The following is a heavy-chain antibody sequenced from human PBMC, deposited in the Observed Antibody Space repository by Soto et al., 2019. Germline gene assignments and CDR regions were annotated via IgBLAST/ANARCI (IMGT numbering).Heavy chain of an antibody. CDR1: GYTFTSYG. Sequence: QVQLVQSGAEVKKPGASVKVSCKASGYTFTSYGISWVRQAPGQGLEWMGWISAYNGNTNYAQKLQGRVTMTTDTSTSTAYMELRSLRSDDTAVYYCARDGGLLWFGELLNRYNWFDPWGQGTLVTVSS. CDR3: ARDGGLLWFGELLNRYNWFDP. D-gene: IGHD3-10*01. CDR2: ISAYNGNT. J-gene: IGHJ5*02. V-gene: IGHV1-18*01.